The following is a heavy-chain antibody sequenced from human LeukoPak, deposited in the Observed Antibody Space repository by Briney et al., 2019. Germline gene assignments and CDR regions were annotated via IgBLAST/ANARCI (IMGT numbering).Heavy chain of an antibody. V-gene: IGHV3-23*01. D-gene: IGHD3-3*01. CDR3: ARGPFTIFGVVITRYYYMDV. J-gene: IGHJ6*03. Sequence: GGSLSLSCAASGFTLSSYAMSWVRHAPGKGLEWVSAISGSGGSTYYADSVKGRFTIYRDNSKNTLYLQMNSLRAEDTAVYYCARGPFTIFGVVITRYYYMDVWGKGTTVTVS. CDR1: GFTLSSYA. CDR2: ISGSGGST.